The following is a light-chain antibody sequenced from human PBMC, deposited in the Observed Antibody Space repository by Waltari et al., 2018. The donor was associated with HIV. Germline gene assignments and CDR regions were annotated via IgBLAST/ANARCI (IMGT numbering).Light chain of an antibody. Sequence: QSALTQPPSASGSLGPSVTISCTGTSSDVGGYEYVSWYQHHPDKAPKRIIYEVNKRPSGVPDRFSGSKSDNTASLTVAGLQDDDEAHYYCASYGDTNRVLFGGGTRVTVL. V-gene: IGLV2-8*01. CDR3: ASYGDTNRVL. J-gene: IGLJ6*01. CDR1: SSDVGGYEY. CDR2: EVN.